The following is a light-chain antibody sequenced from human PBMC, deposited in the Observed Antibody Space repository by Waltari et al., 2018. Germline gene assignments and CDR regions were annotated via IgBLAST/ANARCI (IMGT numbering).Light chain of an antibody. CDR3: STWDDSLSGVV. J-gene: IGLJ3*02. CDR2: SDY. CDR1: SFNIGSNV. Sequence: QSVLTQPPSASGAPGQRVTISCSGSSFNIGSNVVNWYQQLPGAAPKLLIYSDYQRPSGVPDRCSGSKSGTSASLAISALQSEDEAEYYCSTWDDSLSGVVFGVGTKLTVL. V-gene: IGLV1-44*01.